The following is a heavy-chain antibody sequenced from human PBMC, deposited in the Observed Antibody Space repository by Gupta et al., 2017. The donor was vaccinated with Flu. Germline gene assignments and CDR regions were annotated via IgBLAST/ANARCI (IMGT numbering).Heavy chain of an antibody. J-gene: IGHJ3*02. CDR3: ARGSVPADAFDI. V-gene: IGHV3-33*01. Sequence: VRQAPGKGLEWVAVIWYDGSNKYYADSVKGRFTISRDNSKNTLYLQMNSLRAEDTAVYYCARGSVPADAFDIWGQGTMVTVSS. CDR2: IWYDGSNK. D-gene: IGHD6-6*01.